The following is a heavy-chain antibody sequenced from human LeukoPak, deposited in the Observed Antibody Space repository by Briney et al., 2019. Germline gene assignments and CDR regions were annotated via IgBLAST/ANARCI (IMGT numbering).Heavy chain of an antibody. CDR2: IYSGGST. Sequence: GGSLRLSCAASGFTFSDYSMNWVRQAPGKGLEWVSVIYSGGSTYYADSVKGRFTISRDNSKNTLYLQMNSLRAEDTAVYYCAREIAAAGRNYYCYMDVWGKGTTVTVSS. V-gene: IGHV3-53*01. CDR3: AREIAAAGRNYYCYMDV. D-gene: IGHD6-13*01. J-gene: IGHJ6*03. CDR1: GFTFSDYS.